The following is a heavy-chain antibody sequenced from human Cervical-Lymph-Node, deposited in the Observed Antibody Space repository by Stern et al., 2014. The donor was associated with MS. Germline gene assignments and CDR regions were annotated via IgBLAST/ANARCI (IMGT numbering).Heavy chain of an antibody. Sequence: QVQLVQSGAEVKRPGAWVKVSCKASGFDSTTFGFFWVRQAPGQGLEWVGGISVYNDDRQAAQRFQDRVTVSADTSTNTVYMELRELTSDDTAVYFCARVNSVVGATDFDLWGQGTLVTVSS. V-gene: IGHV1-18*04. J-gene: IGHJ4*02. CDR2: ISVYNDDR. CDR1: GFDSTTFG. CDR3: ARVNSVVGATDFDL. D-gene: IGHD1-26*01.